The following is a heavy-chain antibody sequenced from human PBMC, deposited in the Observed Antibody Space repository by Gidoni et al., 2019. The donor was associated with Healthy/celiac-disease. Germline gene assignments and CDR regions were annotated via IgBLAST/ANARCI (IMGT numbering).Heavy chain of an antibody. CDR2: ISSSSRYI. V-gene: IGHV3-21*01. J-gene: IGHJ4*02. D-gene: IGHD6-13*01. CDR3: ARTPGIAMGYFDY. Sequence: EVQLVESGGGLVKPGGSLRLSCAASGFTFSSYSMNWVRQAPGKGLEWVSSISSSSRYIYYADSVKGRFTISRDNAKNSLYLQMNSLRAEDTAVYYCARTPGIAMGYFDYWGQGTLVTVSS. CDR1: GFTFSSYS.